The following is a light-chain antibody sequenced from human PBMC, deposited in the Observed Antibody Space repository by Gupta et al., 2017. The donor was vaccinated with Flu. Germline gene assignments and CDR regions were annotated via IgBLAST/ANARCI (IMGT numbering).Light chain of an antibody. J-gene: IGLJ1*01. CDR1: SSDVGGYNY. Sequence: QSALTQPASVSGSPGQSITISCTGTSSDVGGYNYVSWYQQHPGKAPNLMIYEVSNRPSGGSNRFSGSKSGNTASLTISGLQAEDEADYYCSSYTSSSTILYVFGTGTKVTVL. V-gene: IGLV2-14*01. CDR3: SSYTSSSTILYV. CDR2: EVS.